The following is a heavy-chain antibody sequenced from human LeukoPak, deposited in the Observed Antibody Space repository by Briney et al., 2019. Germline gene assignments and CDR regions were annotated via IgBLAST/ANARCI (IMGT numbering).Heavy chain of an antibody. D-gene: IGHD6-19*01. CDR2: ISSSSTYT. V-gene: IGHV3-11*06. J-gene: IGHJ4*02. CDR1: GFTFSDYY. Sequence: GGSLRLPCAASGFTFSDYYMTCIRQAPGKGLEWISYISSSSTYTTYADSMKGRFTISRDNAKNSLYLQMNSLRAEDTAVYYCARGRSSGWYARHDTNPTDYWGQGTLVTVSS. CDR3: ARGRSSGWYARHDTNPTDY.